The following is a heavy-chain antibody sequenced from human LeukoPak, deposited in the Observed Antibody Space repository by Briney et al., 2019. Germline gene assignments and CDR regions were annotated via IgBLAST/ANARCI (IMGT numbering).Heavy chain of an antibody. CDR3: AKDITWYYYGSGNYFDY. D-gene: IGHD3-10*01. CDR2: ISGDGGST. Sequence: PGGSLRLSCAAPGLPFEDYAMPWVRQAPGKGLELVYLISGDGGSTYYADSVKGRFTISRDNSKNSLYLQMNSLRTEDTALYYCAKDITWYYYGSGNYFDYWGQGTLVTVSS. V-gene: IGHV3-43*02. CDR1: GLPFEDYA. J-gene: IGHJ4*02.